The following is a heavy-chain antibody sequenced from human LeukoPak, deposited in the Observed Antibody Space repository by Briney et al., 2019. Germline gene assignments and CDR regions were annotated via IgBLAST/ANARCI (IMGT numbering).Heavy chain of an antibody. CDR1: GFTLSNAW. CDR3: AELGITMIGGV. D-gene: IGHD3-10*02. J-gene: IGHJ6*04. Sequence: GGSLRLSCAASGFTLSNAWMNWVRQAPGKGLEWVSYISGSGSTIYYADSVKGRFTISRDNAKNSLYLQMNSLRAEDTAVYYCAELGITMIGGVWGKGTTVTISS. V-gene: IGHV3-48*04. CDR2: ISGSGSTI.